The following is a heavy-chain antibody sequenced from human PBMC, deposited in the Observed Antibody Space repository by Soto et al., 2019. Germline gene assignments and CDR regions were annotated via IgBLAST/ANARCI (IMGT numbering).Heavy chain of an antibody. D-gene: IGHD6-6*01. CDR2: ISGSGGST. CDR1: GFTFSSYA. V-gene: IGHV3-23*01. J-gene: IGHJ6*02. Sequence: GGSLRLSCAASGFTFSSYAMSWVRQAPGKGLEWVSAISGSGGSTYYADSLKGRFTISRDISKNTLFLQMNSLRAEDTAVYYCAKHLHSSSPEDYYGLDVWGQGTTVTVSS. CDR3: AKHLHSSSPEDYYGLDV.